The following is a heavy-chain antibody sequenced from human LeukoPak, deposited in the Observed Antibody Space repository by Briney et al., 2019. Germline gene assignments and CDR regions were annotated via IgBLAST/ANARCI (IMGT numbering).Heavy chain of an antibody. CDR2: INPNSGGT. J-gene: IGHJ5*02. V-gene: IGHV1-2*02. CDR3: ARDKMVRVVVAATLDGFDP. D-gene: IGHD2-15*01. Sequence: ASVTVSCKASGYTFTGYYMHWVRQAPGQGLEWMGWINPNSGGTNYAQKFQGRVTMTRDTSISTAYMELSRLRSDDTAVYYCARDKMVRVVVAATLDGFDPWGQGTLVTVSS. CDR1: GYTFTGYY.